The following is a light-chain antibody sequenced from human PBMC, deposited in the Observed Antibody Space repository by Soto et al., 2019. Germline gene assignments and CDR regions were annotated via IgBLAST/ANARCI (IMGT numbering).Light chain of an antibody. V-gene: IGLV2-14*03. CDR1: SSDVGGYNY. CDR2: DVS. CDR3: SSYTTSNTRQIV. Sequence: QSALTQPASVSWSPGQSITSSCTGTSSDVGGYNYVSWYQHHPGKAPKLLIYDVSNRPSGISNRFSGSKSDNTASLTISGLQPEDEADYYCSSYTTSNTRQIVFGTGTKVTVL. J-gene: IGLJ1*01.